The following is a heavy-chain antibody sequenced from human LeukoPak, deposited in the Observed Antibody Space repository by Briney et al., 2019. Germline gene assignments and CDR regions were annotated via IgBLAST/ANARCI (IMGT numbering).Heavy chain of an antibody. CDR2: IYYSGST. CDR3: ARLMLRFDP. CDR1: GGSISSSSYY. Sequence: PSETLSLTCTVSGGSISSSSYYWGWIRQPPGKGLEWIGSIYYSGSTYYNPSLKSRVTICVDTSKNQFSLKLSSVTAADTAVYYCARLMLRFDPWGQGTLVTVSS. J-gene: IGHJ5*02. D-gene: IGHD2-8*01. V-gene: IGHV4-39*01.